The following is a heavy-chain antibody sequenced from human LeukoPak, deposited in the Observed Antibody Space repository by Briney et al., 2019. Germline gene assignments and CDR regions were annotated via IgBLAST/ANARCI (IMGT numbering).Heavy chain of an antibody. D-gene: IGHD3-16*01. V-gene: IGHV3-23*01. CDR1: GFTFNSYA. CDR2: ISNSDDTT. J-gene: IGHJ4*02. Sequence: GGSLILSCAASGFTFNSYALNWVRQAPGKGLEWVSGISNSDDTTYYADSVKGRFTISRDNSKNTLYLRMTSLRAEDTATYFCAKDPTYCAYTSCYWGQGTLVTVSS. CDR3: AKDPTYCAYTSCY.